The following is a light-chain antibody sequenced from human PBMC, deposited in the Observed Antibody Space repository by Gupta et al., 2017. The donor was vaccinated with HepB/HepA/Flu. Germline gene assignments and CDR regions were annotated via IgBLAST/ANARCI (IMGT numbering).Light chain of an antibody. Sequence: QIVVTQEPSLTVSPGETVTLTCASSTGGVTSDYYPDWFQQKPGQAPRELIHSTSYKHSGTPARFSGSLLGGKAALTLSGVQPEDEADYYCLLYYGRAQLWVFGGGTKVTVL. CDR3: LLYYGRAQLWV. V-gene: IGLV7-43*01. J-gene: IGLJ3*02. CDR1: TGGVTSDYY. CDR2: STS.